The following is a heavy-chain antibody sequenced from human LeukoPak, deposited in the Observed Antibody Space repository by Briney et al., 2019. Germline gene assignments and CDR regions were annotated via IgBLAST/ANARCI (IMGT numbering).Heavy chain of an antibody. Sequence: ASMKVSCKASGYTFINYGISWVRQAPGQGLQWVGWISAHNGDTNYAQKFQGRVTMTTDTSTSTIYMELRSLRSEDTAAYYCAREDYFDYWGQGTLVTVSS. V-gene: IGHV1-18*01. J-gene: IGHJ4*02. CDR3: AREDYFDY. CDR2: ISAHNGDT. CDR1: GYTFINYG.